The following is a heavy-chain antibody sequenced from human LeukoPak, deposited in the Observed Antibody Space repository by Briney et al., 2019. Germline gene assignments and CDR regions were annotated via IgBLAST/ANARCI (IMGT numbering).Heavy chain of an antibody. CDR2: INHSGST. CDR3: ARGRKGYCSSTSCYWSPYYFDY. J-gene: IGHJ4*02. Sequence: WETLSLTCAVSGDSINTSNYFWGWIRQSTGKGLEWIGEINHSGSTNYNPSLKSRVTISVDTSKNQFSLKLSSVTAADTAVYYCARGRKGYCSSTSCYWSPYYFDYWGQGTLVTVSS. D-gene: IGHD2-2*01. V-gene: IGHV4-39*07. CDR1: GDSINTSNYF.